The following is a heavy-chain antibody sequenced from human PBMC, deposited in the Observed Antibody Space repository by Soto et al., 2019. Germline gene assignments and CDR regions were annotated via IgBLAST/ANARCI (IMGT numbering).Heavy chain of an antibody. CDR1: GFTFYSYG. Sequence: PGGSLGLSCAASGFTFYSYGMSWVRQAPGKGLEWVSSIGGSGSNTYYADSVKGRFTISRDNSKNTLYLQMNSLRAGDTAIYFCAKLVSAAGTNYWGQGIPVTVSS. CDR2: IGGSGSNT. D-gene: IGHD6-13*01. J-gene: IGHJ4*02. V-gene: IGHV3-23*01. CDR3: AKLVSAAGTNY.